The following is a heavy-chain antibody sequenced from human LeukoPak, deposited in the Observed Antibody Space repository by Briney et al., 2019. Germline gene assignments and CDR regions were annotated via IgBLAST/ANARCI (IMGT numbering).Heavy chain of an antibody. V-gene: IGHV1-69*13. CDR2: IIPIFGTA. CDR3: ARIQNRHYVSWFDP. CDR1: GGTFISYA. Sequence: SVKVSCKASGGTFISYAISWVRQAPGQGLEWMGGIIPIFGTANYAQKFQGRVTITADESTSTAYMELSSLRSEDTAVYYCARIQNRHYVSWFDPWGQGTLVTVSS. D-gene: IGHD3-10*02. J-gene: IGHJ5*02.